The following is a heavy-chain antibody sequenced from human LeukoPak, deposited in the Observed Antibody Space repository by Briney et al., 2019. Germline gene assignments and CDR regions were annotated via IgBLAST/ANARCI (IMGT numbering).Heavy chain of an antibody. Sequence: AGGSLRLSCAASGCTFSSYAMGWVRQAPGKGLEWVSAITASGGNTYYADSVKGRFTISRDNSKNTLYLQVNSLRAEDTAIYYCEKGNGYSYGRYYFDYWGQGTLVTVSS. J-gene: IGHJ4*02. D-gene: IGHD5-18*01. CDR1: GCTFSSYA. V-gene: IGHV3-23*01. CDR3: EKGNGYSYGRYYFDY. CDR2: ITASGGNT.